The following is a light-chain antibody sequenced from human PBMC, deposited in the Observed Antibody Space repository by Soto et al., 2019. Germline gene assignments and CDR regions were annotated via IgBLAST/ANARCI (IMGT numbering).Light chain of an antibody. CDR1: QDISNW. Sequence: DIQMTQSPSSVSASVGDRVTITCRASQDISNWLSWYQQKPGEAPKTLIYVASSLHSGVPSRSSGSGSGTSVTLSISSLQPEDSASYDWQQANRFPLFTFGPDTKVDI. CDR2: VAS. CDR3: QQANRFPLFT. V-gene: IGKV1D-12*01. J-gene: IGKJ3*01.